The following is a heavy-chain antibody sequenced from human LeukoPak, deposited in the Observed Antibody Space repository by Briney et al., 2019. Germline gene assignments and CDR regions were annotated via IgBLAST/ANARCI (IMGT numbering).Heavy chain of an antibody. V-gene: IGHV3-74*01. Sequence: GGSLRLSCAASGFTFSNYWMHWVRQAPGKGLVWVSRINSDGINTSYADSVKGRFTISRDNSKNTLYLQMNSLRADDTAVYYCAGLYSSSWSPGAFDIWGQGTMVTVSS. J-gene: IGHJ3*02. CDR1: GFTFSNYW. CDR2: INSDGINT. CDR3: AGLYSSSWSPGAFDI. D-gene: IGHD6-13*01.